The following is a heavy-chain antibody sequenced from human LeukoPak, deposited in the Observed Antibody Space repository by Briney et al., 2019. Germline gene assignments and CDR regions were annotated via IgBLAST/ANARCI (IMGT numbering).Heavy chain of an antibody. CDR1: GFTFSSYA. J-gene: IGHJ6*03. D-gene: IGHD3-16*01. CDR3: AKLGGQEVYNYYVGV. Sequence: RGSLRLSCAASGFTFSSYAMSWVRQAPGKGLEWVSVIYSGGSTYYADSVKGRFTISRDNSKNTLYLQMNSLRAEDTAVYYCAKLGGQEVYNYYVGVWGKGTTVAVSS. CDR2: IYSGGST. V-gene: IGHV3-23*03.